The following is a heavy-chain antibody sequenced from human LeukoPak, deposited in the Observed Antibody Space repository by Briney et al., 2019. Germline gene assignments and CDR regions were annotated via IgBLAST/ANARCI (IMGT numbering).Heavy chain of an antibody. Sequence: ASVKVSCKASGYTSTGHYMHWVRQAPGQGLEWMGWINPNSGGTNCAQKFQDRVTMTRDTSISTAYMELRRLRSDDTAVYYCARGPSRDYWGQGTLVTVSS. V-gene: IGHV1-2*02. CDR2: INPNSGGT. CDR3: ARGPSRDY. J-gene: IGHJ4*02. CDR1: GYTSTGHY.